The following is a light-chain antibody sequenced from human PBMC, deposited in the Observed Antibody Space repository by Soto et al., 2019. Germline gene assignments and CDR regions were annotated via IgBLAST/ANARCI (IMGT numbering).Light chain of an antibody. CDR3: HSRA. V-gene: IGKV1-5*01. CDR1: QTISRW. CDR2: DAS. Sequence: DIQLTQTPSTLSASVGDEVTITCRASQTISRWLAWYQQKPGRAPKLLIYDASTLESGVPSRCSGSGSETEFTLTISRLQPDDFATYFCHSRAFGQGTRREIK. J-gene: IGKJ5*01.